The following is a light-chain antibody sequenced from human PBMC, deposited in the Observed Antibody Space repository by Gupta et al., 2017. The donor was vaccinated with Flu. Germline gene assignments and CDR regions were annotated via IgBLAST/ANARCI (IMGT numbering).Light chain of an antibody. Sequence: SYVLTQPPSVSVAPGQTARIPCGGTSIGSKNVHWYQQKPGQAPVLVIYDDDDRSSGVPERFSGSNSGNTATLTIRRVEAGDEADYYCQVWDSATDHVVFGGGTNLTVL. CDR2: DDD. J-gene: IGLJ2*01. CDR3: QVWDSATDHVV. CDR1: SIGSKN. V-gene: IGLV3-21*02.